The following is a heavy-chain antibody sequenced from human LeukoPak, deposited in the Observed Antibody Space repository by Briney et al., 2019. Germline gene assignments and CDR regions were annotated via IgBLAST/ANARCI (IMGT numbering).Heavy chain of an antibody. CDR1: GFTFSSYA. Sequence: QPGGSLRLSCAASGFTFSSYAMSWVRQAPGKGLEWVSYISSSGSTIYYADSVKGRFTISRDNSKNTMYLQMNNLREEDTAVYYCTRDPILGAPDYFDYWGQGTLVTVSS. V-gene: IGHV3-48*02. CDR2: ISSSGSTI. J-gene: IGHJ4*02. D-gene: IGHD1-26*01. CDR3: TRDPILGAPDYFDY.